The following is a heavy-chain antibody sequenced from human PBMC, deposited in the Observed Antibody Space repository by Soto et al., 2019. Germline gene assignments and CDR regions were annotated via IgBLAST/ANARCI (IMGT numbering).Heavy chain of an antibody. V-gene: IGHV4-59*01. Sequence: SETLSLTCTVSGVSIRSYFWSWVRQPPGRGLEWIGYTYYTADSKYNPSLESRATISADPSKKQFSLRLSPVTAADTALYFCARSKNRGVRFDYWGQGALVTVYS. D-gene: IGHD3-10*01. CDR1: GVSIRSYF. CDR3: ARSKNRGVRFDY. CDR2: TYYTADS. J-gene: IGHJ4*02.